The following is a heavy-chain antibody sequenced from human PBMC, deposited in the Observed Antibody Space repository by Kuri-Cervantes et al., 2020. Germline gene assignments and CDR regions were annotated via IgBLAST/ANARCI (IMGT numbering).Heavy chain of an antibody. Sequence: GESLKISCAASGFTFSSYGMHWVRQATGKGLEWVSAIGTAGDTYYPGSVKGRFTISRENAKNSLYLQMNSLRAEDTAVYYCAKSAIFGVVTPYYYYYGMDVWGQGTTVTVSS. CDR1: GFTFSSYG. V-gene: IGHV3-13*01. J-gene: IGHJ6*02. CDR2: IGTAGDT. CDR3: AKSAIFGVVTPYYYYYGMDV. D-gene: IGHD3-3*01.